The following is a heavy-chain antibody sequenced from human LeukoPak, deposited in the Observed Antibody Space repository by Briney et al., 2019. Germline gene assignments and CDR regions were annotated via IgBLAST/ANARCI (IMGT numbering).Heavy chain of an antibody. CDR3: AKMGSGWYSGNY. CDR2: IFSSGNI. CDR1: GGSKTNYY. V-gene: IGHV4-4*07. J-gene: IGHJ4*02. D-gene: IGHD6-19*01. Sequence: SETLSLXCTVSGGSKTNYYWRWIRLPAGKGLEWIGRIFSSGNINYNPSLKSRVTMSIDTSKNQFSLKLNSVTAADTAVYYCAKMGSGWYSGNYWGQGTLVTVSS.